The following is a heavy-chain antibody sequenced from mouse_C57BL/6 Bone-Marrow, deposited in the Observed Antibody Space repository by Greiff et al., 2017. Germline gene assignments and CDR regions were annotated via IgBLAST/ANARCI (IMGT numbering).Heavy chain of an antibody. D-gene: IGHD1-2*01. CDR1: GFTFSSYA. Sequence: DVMLVESGEGLVKPGGSLKLSCAASGFTFSSYAMSWVRQTPEKRLEWVAYISSGGDYLYYADTVKGQFTISRDNARNTLYLQMSSLKSEDTAMYYCTRERLPYPAWFAYWGQGTLVTVSA. J-gene: IGHJ3*01. CDR3: TRERLPYPAWFAY. V-gene: IGHV5-9-1*02. CDR2: ISSGGDYL.